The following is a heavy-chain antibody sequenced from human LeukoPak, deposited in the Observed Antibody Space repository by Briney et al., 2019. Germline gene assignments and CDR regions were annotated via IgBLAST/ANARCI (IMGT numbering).Heavy chain of an antibody. CDR2: VWHDGSDK. D-gene: IGHD4-11*01. J-gene: IGHJ5*02. Sequence: GGSLRLSCVASGFTFSSYGMHWVRQAPGRGLEWVAIVWHDGSDKYYADSVKGRFTVSRDNSKNTIYLQLNSLRAEDTAAYYCARDLDYSNHFSWFDPWGQGTLVIVSS. CDR1: GFTFSSYG. V-gene: IGHV3-33*01. CDR3: ARDLDYSNHFSWFDP.